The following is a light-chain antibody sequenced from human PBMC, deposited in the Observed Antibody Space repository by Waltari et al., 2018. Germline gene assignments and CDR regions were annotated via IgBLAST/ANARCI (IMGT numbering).Light chain of an antibody. J-gene: IGLJ2*01. CDR1: VLTKSY. Sequence: SYELTQPPSVSVSPGQTAKLTCSGDVLTKSYTHWYQQKPGQAPVLVIYKDSERPSGIPERFSGSSSGTTVTLTITGAQTDDEADYYCYSGDDNIQLFGGGTRLTVL. CDR3: YSGDDNIQL. V-gene: IGLV3-27*01. CDR2: KDS.